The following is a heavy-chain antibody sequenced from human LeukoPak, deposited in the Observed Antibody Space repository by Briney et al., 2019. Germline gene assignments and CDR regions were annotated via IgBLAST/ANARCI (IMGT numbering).Heavy chain of an antibody. CDR3: ARDHRGIYSPFDY. J-gene: IGHJ4*02. D-gene: IGHD2-21*01. CDR2: INSDGSST. V-gene: IGHV3-74*01. Sequence: GGSLRLSCAASGFTFSSYWMHWVRQAPGKGLVWVSHINSDGSSTSYADSVKGRFTISRDNAKNTLYLQMNSLRAEDTAVYYCARDHRGIYSPFDYWGQGTLVTVSS. CDR1: GFTFSSYW.